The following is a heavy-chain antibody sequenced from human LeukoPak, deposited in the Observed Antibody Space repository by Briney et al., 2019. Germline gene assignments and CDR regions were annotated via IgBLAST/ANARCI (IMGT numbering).Heavy chain of an antibody. D-gene: IGHD3-16*01. CDR2: INQEGSEK. Sequence: GGSLRLACAASGFTFSSYWMSWVRRAPGKGLEWVANINQEGSEKYYVDPVKGRFTISRDNAKKSLYLQINRLRSDDTAVYYCARDADLGATITGAFDIWGQGTLVTVSS. J-gene: IGHJ3*02. CDR1: GFTFSSYW. V-gene: IGHV3-7*01. CDR3: ARDADLGATITGAFDI.